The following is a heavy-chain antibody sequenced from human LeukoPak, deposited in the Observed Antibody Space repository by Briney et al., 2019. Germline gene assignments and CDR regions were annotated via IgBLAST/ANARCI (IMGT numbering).Heavy chain of an antibody. CDR1: GFTFSSNA. CDR3: ARHPPPRYYYDSRGYYLDY. Sequence: GSLRLSCAASGFTFSSNAMSWVRQPPGKGLEWIGNIYYSGSTYYNPSLKSRVTISVDTSKNQFSLKLSSVTAADTAVYYCARHPPPRYYYDSRGYYLDYWGQGTLVTVSS. D-gene: IGHD3-22*01. CDR2: IYYSGST. J-gene: IGHJ4*02. V-gene: IGHV4-39*01.